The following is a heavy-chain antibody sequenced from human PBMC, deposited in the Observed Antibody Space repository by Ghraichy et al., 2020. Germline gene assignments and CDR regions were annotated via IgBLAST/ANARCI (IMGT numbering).Heavy chain of an antibody. CDR2: IYYSGST. D-gene: IGHD2-21*02. V-gene: IGHV4-39*01. J-gene: IGHJ4*02. CDR3: ARHEYCGGDCYSGGGVDFDY. CDR1: GGSISSSSYY. Sequence: SETLSLTCTVSGGSISSSSYYWGWIRQPPGKGLEWIGSIYYSGSTYYNPSLKSRVTISVDTSKNQFSLKLSSVTAADTAVYYCARHEYCGGDCYSGGGVDFDYWGQGTLVTVSS.